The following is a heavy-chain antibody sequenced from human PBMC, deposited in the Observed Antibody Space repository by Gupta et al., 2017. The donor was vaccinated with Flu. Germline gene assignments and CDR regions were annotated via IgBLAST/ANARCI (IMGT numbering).Heavy chain of an antibody. D-gene: IGHD6-13*01. J-gene: IGHJ4*02. CDR2: INGRGGGT. Sequence: NYAMTWVRQAPGKGLEWVSCINGRGGGTSYADSVKGRFTISRDNSKNTLELQMNNLRAEDTALYYCAKGVSVAAAGLIDYLGQGTLVTVSS. CDR3: AKGVSVAAAGLIDY. V-gene: IGHV3-23*01. CDR1: NYA.